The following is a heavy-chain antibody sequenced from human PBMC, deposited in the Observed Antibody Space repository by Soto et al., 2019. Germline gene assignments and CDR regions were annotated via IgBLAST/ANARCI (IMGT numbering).Heavy chain of an antibody. D-gene: IGHD3-16*01. CDR3: SREGGNTGPPDF. CDR2: ISPSNDNS. J-gene: IGHJ4*02. V-gene: IGHV1-18*01. Sequence: QVQMVQSGAEVKKPGTSVKVSCKASGYAFINYAVSWVRQAPGQGIEWMGWISPSNDNSKSAQKFQDRVTMTTETSTNTAYMELRRLTSDDTAIYYCSREGGNTGPPDFWGQGTLVTVSS. CDR1: GYAFINYA.